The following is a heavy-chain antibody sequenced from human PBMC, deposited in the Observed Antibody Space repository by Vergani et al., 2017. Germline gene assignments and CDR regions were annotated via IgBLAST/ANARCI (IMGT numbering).Heavy chain of an antibody. CDR3: ARGIALYYGDGIGYFDY. D-gene: IGHD4-17*01. CDR1: GFTFSSYW. J-gene: IGHJ4*02. Sequence: VQLVESGGGVVQPGRSLRLSCAASGFTFSSYWMSWVRQAPGKGLEWVANIKQDGSEKYYVDSVKGRFTISRDNAKNSLYLQMNSLRAEDTAVYYCARGIALYYGDGIGYFDYWGQGTLVTVSS. CDR2: IKQDGSEK. V-gene: IGHV3-7*01.